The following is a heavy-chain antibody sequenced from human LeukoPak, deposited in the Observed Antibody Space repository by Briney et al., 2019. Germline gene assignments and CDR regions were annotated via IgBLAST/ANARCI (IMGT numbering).Heavy chain of an antibody. Sequence: PGGSLRLSCAASGFTVSSNYMSWVRQAPGKGLEWVSVIYSGGSTYYADSVKGRFTISRDNSKNTLYLQMNSLRAEDTAVYYCARDAWQLVRGEVYHMDVWGKGTTVTVSS. CDR2: IYSGGST. J-gene: IGHJ6*03. V-gene: IGHV3-66*01. D-gene: IGHD6-13*01. CDR1: GFTVSSNY. CDR3: ARDAWQLVRGEVYHMDV.